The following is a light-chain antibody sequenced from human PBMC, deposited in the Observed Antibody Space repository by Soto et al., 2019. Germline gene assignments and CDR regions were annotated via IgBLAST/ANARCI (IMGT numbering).Light chain of an antibody. Sequence: QSVLTQPASVSGSPGQLITISCTGTSSDVGGYNYVSWYQQHPGKAPKLMIYDVRNRPSGVSNRFSGSKSVNTASLTISGLQAEDEADYYCSSYTTISTYVFGTGTKLTVL. CDR3: SSYTTISTYV. CDR1: SSDVGGYNY. V-gene: IGLV2-14*01. J-gene: IGLJ1*01. CDR2: DVR.